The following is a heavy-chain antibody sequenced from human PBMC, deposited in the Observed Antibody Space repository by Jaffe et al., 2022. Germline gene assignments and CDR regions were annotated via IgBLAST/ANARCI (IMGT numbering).Heavy chain of an antibody. V-gene: IGHV3-48*01. D-gene: IGHD3-9*01. J-gene: IGHJ4*02. CDR3: ARDEGWLSY. Sequence: EVQLVESGGGLVQPGGSLRLSCAASGFTFSTYSMNWVRQAPGKGLEWVSYISTGSGTIFYADSVKGRFTISRDNAKNSLYLQMNSLRAEDTAVYYCARDEGWLSYWGQGTLVTVSS. CDR2: ISTGSGTI. CDR1: GFTFSTYS.